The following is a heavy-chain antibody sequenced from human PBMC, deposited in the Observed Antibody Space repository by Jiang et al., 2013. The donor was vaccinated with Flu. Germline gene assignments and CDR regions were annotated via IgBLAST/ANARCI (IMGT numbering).Heavy chain of an antibody. CDR2: FDPEDGET. D-gene: IGHD1-14*01. V-gene: IGHV1-24*01. Sequence: KPGASVKVSCKVSGFTLIELSMHWVRQAPGKGLEWMGGFDPEDGETIYAQKFQGRVTLTEDTSTDTAYMELSSLRSDDTAVYYCASANLNDAFDVWGQGTMVTVSS. CDR1: GFTLIELS. J-gene: IGHJ3*01. CDR3: ASANLNDAFDV.